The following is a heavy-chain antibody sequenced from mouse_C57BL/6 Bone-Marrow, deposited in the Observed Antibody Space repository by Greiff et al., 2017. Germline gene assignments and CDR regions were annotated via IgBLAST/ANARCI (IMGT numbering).Heavy chain of an antibody. CDR3: ARLVYYGNLYWYFDV. CDR2: IHPNSGSA. D-gene: IGHD2-1*01. CDR1: GYTFTSYW. Sequence: QVQLQQPGAELVKPGASVKLSCKASGYTFTSYWMHWVKQRPGQGLEWIGMIHPNSGSANYNEKFKSKATLTVDKSSSTAYMQLSSLTSEDSAVYYCARLVYYGNLYWYFDVWGTGTTVTVSS. J-gene: IGHJ1*03. V-gene: IGHV1-64*01.